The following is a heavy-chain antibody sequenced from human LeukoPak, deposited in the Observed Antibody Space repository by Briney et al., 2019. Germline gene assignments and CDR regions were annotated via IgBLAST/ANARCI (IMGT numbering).Heavy chain of an antibody. J-gene: IGHJ5*02. CDR2: IIPIFGTA. CDR3: ARDRYGDRKFDP. Sequence: SVKVSCKASGGTFSSYAISWVRQAPGQGLEWMGGIIPIFGTANYAQKFQGRVTITTDESTSTAYMELSSLRSEDTAVYYCARDRYGDRKFDPWGQGTLVTVSS. CDR1: GGTFSSYA. V-gene: IGHV1-69*05. D-gene: IGHD4-17*01.